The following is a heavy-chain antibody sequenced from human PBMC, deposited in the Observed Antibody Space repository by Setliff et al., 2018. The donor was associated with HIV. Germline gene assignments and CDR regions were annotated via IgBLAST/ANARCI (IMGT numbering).Heavy chain of an antibody. V-gene: IGHV4-4*07. CDR2: IFSNGDI. D-gene: IGHD3-3*01. CDR1: GGSINNYY. J-gene: IGHJ5*01. CDR3: ARNYIDFWSGYFWVHNLFDP. Sequence: SETLSLTCTVSGGSINNYYWKWIRQPAGKGLEWIGHIFSNGDINYNPSLKSRVTISGDSSNNQFSLNLRSVTAADTAVYFCARNYIDFWSGYFWVHNLFDPWGQGIQV.